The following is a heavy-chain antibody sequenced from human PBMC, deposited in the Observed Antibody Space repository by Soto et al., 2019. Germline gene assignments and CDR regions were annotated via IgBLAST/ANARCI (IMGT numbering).Heavy chain of an antibody. J-gene: IGHJ6*02. CDR3: ARASDWLGFYYCLDV. CDR1: ADSFSNYW. Sequence: GESLKISCKGYADSFSNYWINWVRQVPGKGLEWMGRIDPSDSYANYSPSFQGHVTISADKSISTVYMQWSSLKASDTAMYYCARASDWLGFYYCLDVWCQGTTGTVSS. CDR2: IDPSDSYA. D-gene: IGHD3-9*01. V-gene: IGHV5-10-1*01.